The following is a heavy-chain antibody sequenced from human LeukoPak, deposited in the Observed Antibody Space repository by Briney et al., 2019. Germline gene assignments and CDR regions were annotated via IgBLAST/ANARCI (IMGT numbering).Heavy chain of an antibody. D-gene: IGHD6-13*01. V-gene: IGHV1-18*01. CDR1: GGTFSSYA. CDR3: ARDLIIARGEAAAGTGFDP. CDR2: ISAYNGNT. Sequence: ASVKVSCKASGGTFSSYAISWVRQAPGQGLEWMGWISAYNGNTNYAQKLQGRVTMTTDTSTSTAYMELRSLRSDDTAVYYCARDLIIARGEAAAGTGFDPWGQGTLVTVSS. J-gene: IGHJ5*02.